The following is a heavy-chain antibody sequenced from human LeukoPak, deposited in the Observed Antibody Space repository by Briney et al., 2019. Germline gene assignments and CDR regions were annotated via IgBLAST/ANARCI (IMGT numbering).Heavy chain of an antibody. CDR2: ISAYNGNT. D-gene: IGHD1-14*01. Sequence: GASVKVSCKASGYTFTSYGISWVRQAPGQGLEWMGWISAYNGNTNYAQKLQGRVTMTTDTSTSTAYMELRSLRSDDTAVYYCARHFKHVRSGTQHWFDTWGQGTLVTVSS. J-gene: IGHJ5*02. CDR3: ARHFKHVRSGTQHWFDT. CDR1: GYTFTSYG. V-gene: IGHV1-18*01.